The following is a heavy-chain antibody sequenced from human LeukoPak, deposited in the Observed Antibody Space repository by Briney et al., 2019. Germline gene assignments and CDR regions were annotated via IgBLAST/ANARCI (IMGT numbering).Heavy chain of an antibody. CDR2: ISSSSSYI. CDR3: ARDFLGTYYYDSSAHFDY. CDR1: GFTFSSYS. Sequence: PGGSLRLSCAASGFTFSSYSMNWVRQAPGKGLEWVSSISSSSSYIYYADSVKGRFTISRDNAKNSLYLQMNSLRAEDTAVYYCARDFLGTYYYDSSAHFDYWGQGTLVTVSS. D-gene: IGHD3-22*01. J-gene: IGHJ4*02. V-gene: IGHV3-21*01.